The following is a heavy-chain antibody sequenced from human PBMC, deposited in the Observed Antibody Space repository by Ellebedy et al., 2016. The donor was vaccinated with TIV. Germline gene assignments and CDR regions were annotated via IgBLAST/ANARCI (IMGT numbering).Heavy chain of an antibody. CDR1: GFTFADYA. J-gene: IGHJ4*02. Sequence: GESLKISCITAGFTFADYAMVWFRQAPGKGREWVGFMSSKRYGGRPEHAASLKGRFTISRDDSRSIAYLQMNSLQSEDTGVYYCTRNPRKGGDRYPFDFWGQGTLVTVSS. CDR2: MSSKRYGGRP. CDR3: TRNPRKGGDRYPFDF. V-gene: IGHV3-49*03. D-gene: IGHD2-21*02.